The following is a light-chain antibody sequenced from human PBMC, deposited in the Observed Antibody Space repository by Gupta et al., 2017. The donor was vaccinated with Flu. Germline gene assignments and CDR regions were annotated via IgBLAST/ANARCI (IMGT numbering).Light chain of an antibody. Sequence: EKVLTQSPGTLSVSPGERATLSCRASQSVSSTLAWYQQKPGQAPRLLIYAVSTRTTGIPARFSGSGARTEFTLIISSLQSEDVAFYYCQQYNNWPRYTFGQGTKLEIK. J-gene: IGKJ2*01. CDR3: QQYNNWPRYT. V-gene: IGKV3-15*01. CDR1: QSVSST. CDR2: AVS.